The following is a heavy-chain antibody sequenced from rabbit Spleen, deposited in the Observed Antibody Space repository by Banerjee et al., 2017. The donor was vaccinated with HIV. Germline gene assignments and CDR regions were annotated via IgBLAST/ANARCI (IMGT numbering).Heavy chain of an antibody. Sequence: QSLEESGGDLVKPEGSLTLTCTASGFSCYYKCVMCWVRQAPGKGLQWIGCMNTISGNAVYATWTKGRFPISRTSSTMVALRMTSLTDADTATYFCARDPFSRLVPGNLWGPGTLVTVS. CDR3: ARDPFSRLVPGNL. D-gene: IGHD4-1*01. V-gene: IGHV1S40*01. CDR1: GFSCYYKCV. J-gene: IGHJ4*01. CDR2: MNTISGNA.